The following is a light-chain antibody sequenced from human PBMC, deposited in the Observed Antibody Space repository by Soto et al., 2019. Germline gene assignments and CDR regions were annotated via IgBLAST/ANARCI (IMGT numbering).Light chain of an antibody. J-gene: IGKJ1*01. Sequence: EVVMTKSPATLSVSPGARATLSCRASQSVGSSLAWYQRKPGQAPRLLIYGASTRATGIPARFSGSGSGTEFTLTISSLQSEDFAVYYCKQYNNWPRTVGQGTKVDIK. V-gene: IGKV3-15*01. CDR2: GAS. CDR3: KQYNNWPRT. CDR1: QSVGSS.